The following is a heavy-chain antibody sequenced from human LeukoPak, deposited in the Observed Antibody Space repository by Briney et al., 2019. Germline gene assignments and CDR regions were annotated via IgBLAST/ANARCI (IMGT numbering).Heavy chain of an antibody. V-gene: IGHV3-11*01. J-gene: IGHJ4*02. CDR2: ISSSGSTI. CDR3: ARSPYYYDSSGYGVLDY. CDR1: GFTFSDYD. Sequence: GGSLRLSCAASGFTFSDYDMSWIRQAPGKGLEWVSYISSSGSTIYYADSVKGRFTISRDNAKNSLYLQMNSLRAEDTAVYYCARSPYYYDSSGYGVLDYWGQGTLATVSS. D-gene: IGHD3-22*01.